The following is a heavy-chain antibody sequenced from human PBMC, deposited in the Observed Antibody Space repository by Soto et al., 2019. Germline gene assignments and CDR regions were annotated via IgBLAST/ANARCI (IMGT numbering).Heavy chain of an antibody. CDR1: GYTFTGYY. D-gene: IGHD3-3*01. J-gene: IGHJ3*02. CDR2: INPNSGGT. Sequence: ASVKVSCKASGYTFTGYYMHWVRQAPGQGLEWMGWINPNSGGTNYAQKFQGRVTMTRDTSISTAYMELSRLRSDDTAVYYCARGNNYDFWSGYSGAFDIWGQGTMVTVSS. V-gene: IGHV1-2*02. CDR3: ARGNNYDFWSGYSGAFDI.